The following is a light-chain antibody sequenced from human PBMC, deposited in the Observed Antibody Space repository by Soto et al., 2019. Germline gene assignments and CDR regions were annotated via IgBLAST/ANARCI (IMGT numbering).Light chain of an antibody. CDR3: QQSYTTLSA. Sequence: DIQMTQSPSSLSASVGDRVTITCRPSQSISSYLNWYQQKRGKAPKLLIYAASSLQSGVPSRFSDSGSGTDFTLTINSLQPEDSATYYCQQSYTTLSAFGQGTKVEIK. CDR1: QSISSY. V-gene: IGKV1-39*01. CDR2: AAS. J-gene: IGKJ1*01.